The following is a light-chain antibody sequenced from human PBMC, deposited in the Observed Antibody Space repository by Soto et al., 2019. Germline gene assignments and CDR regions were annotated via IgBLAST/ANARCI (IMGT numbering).Light chain of an antibody. V-gene: IGKV3-15*01. CDR1: QGVGST. Sequence: EIVMTQSPATLSVSPGERATLSCRASQGVGSTLAWYQQKPGQTPRLIIYGASTRATGIQARFGGSGSGTDFTLTISGLQSEDSAVYFCQQYNNWPFYFGQGTRLEI. J-gene: IGKJ5*01. CDR3: QQYNNWPFY. CDR2: GAS.